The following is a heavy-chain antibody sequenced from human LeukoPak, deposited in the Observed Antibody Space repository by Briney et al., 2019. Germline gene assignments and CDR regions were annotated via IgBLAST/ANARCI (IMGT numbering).Heavy chain of an antibody. CDR1: GYTFTDVY. Sequence: ASVKVSCKASGYTFTDVYIHWVRQAPGQGLEWMGFIRSNTGGTSYAQKFQGRVTMTRDTSISTAYMELSGLTSDDTAVYFCARHNYDFDFDYWGQGTLVTVSS. V-gene: IGHV1-2*02. CDR3: ARHNYDFDFDY. J-gene: IGHJ4*02. D-gene: IGHD4-11*01. CDR2: IRSNTGGT.